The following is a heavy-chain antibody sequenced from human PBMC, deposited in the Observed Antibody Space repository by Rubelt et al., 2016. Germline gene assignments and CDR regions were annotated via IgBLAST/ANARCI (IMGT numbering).Heavy chain of an antibody. D-gene: IGHD6-19*01. CDR2: FDPEDGET. Sequence: VRQAPGKGLEWMGGFDPEDGETIYAQKFQGRVTMTEDTSTDTAYMELSSLRSEDTAVYYCATESSALIAVAHGVWFDPWGQGTLVTVSS. CDR3: ATESSALIAVAHGVWFDP. V-gene: IGHV1-24*01. J-gene: IGHJ5*02.